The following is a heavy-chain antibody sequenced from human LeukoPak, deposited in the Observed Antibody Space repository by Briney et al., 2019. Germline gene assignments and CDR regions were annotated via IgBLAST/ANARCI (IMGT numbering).Heavy chain of an antibody. CDR2: IYSGEVT. CDR1: GFTVSSRS. D-gene: IGHD2-15*01. Sequence: GGSLRLSCAASGFTVSSRSMNWVCQAPGKGLECVSIIYSGEVTSYADSVKGRFTISRDSGTNTLFLQMDNLRADDTAVYYCARVVAAVALRDYHYVDVWGKGTTVTVSS. V-gene: IGHV3-53*01. J-gene: IGHJ6*03. CDR3: ARVVAAVALRDYHYVDV.